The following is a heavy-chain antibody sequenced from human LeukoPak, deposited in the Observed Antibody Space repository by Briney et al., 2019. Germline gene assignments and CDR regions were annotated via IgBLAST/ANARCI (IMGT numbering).Heavy chain of an antibody. J-gene: IGHJ4*02. CDR1: GASISGGTYY. CDR2: IYFTGST. D-gene: IGHD1-26*01. V-gene: IGHV4-39*01. CDR3: ARRGGSGRAFDY. Sequence: SETLSLTCSVSGASISGGTYYWGWIRQPPGKGLEWIGSIYFTGSTYDNPSLKSRVTISVDTSKNQFSLKLSSVTAADTAVCYCARRGGSGRAFDYWGQGTLVTVSS.